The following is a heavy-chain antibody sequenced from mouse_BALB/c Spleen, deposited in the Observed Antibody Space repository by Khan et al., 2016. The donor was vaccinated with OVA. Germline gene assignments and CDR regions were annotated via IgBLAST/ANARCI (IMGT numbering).Heavy chain of an antibody. J-gene: IGHJ2*01. V-gene: IGHV1-20*02. CDR3: ARVYRSDFDY. CDR2: INPHVGET. Sequence: EVQLQQSGPELVKPGASVKISCKASGYSFTGYFMNWVMQSHGKSLEWIGRINPHVGETLFNPNFKGKATLTVDESSSTSHMELRSLASEASAVLYWARVYRSDFDYWGQGTTLTVSS. CDR1: GYSFTGYF. D-gene: IGHD1-1*01.